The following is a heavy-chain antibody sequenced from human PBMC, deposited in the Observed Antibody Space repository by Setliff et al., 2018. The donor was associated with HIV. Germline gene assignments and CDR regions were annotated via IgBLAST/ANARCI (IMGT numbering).Heavy chain of an antibody. V-gene: IGHV4-34*08. Sequence: SETLSLTCAVSGGTFSLHYYTWIRQSPLRGLEWIGEINHSGGTRYNPSLESRVTMSLDSSRKQFSLRLISVTAADTAVYFCAGHPVTSGWLSLNWFDPWGQGILVTVSS. J-gene: IGHJ5*01. CDR3: AGHPVTSGWLSLNWFDP. D-gene: IGHD6-19*01. CDR1: GGTFSLHY. CDR2: INHSGGT.